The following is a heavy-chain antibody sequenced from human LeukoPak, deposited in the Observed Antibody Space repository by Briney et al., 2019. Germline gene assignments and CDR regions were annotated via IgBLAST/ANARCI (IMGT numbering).Heavy chain of an antibody. V-gene: IGHV4-30-2*01. CDR3: ARVYSSGSRAFQH. Sequence: SETLSLTCTVSGGSISSGGYYWSWIRQPPGKGLEWIGYIYHSGSTYYNPSLKIRVTISVDRSKNHFSLKLSSVTAADSAVYYCARVYSSGSRAFQHWGQGTPVTVSS. CDR1: GGSISSGGYY. J-gene: IGHJ1*01. D-gene: IGHD6-19*01. CDR2: IYHSGST.